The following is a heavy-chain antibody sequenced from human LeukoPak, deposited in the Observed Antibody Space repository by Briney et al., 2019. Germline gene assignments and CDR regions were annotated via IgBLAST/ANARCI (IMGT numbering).Heavy chain of an antibody. Sequence: PGGSLRLSCAASGFTFSIYTMSWVRQAPGKGLEWVSAISAGGGSAGSGTTYYADSVKGRFTISRDNSKNTLYLQMNSLRAEDTAVYYCAKDHWSASTYALRAFDFWGQGTLVTVSS. CDR3: AKDHWSASTYALRAFDF. V-gene: IGHV3-23*01. D-gene: IGHD2-2*01. CDR1: GFTFSIYT. J-gene: IGHJ4*02. CDR2: ISAGGGSAGSGTT.